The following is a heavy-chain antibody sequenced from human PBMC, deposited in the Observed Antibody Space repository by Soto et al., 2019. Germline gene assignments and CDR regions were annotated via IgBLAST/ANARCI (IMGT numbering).Heavy chain of an antibody. Sequence: SETLSLTCTVSGGSISSGDYYWSWIRQPPGKGLEWIGYIYYSGSTYSLSLKSRVTISLDTSKNQFSLKLDSVTAADTAVYYCARIGGYYQALDSWGQGTLVTVSS. D-gene: IGHD3-22*01. CDR1: GGSISSGDYY. V-gene: IGHV4-30-4*01. CDR2: IYYSGST. J-gene: IGHJ4*02. CDR3: ARIGGYYQALDS.